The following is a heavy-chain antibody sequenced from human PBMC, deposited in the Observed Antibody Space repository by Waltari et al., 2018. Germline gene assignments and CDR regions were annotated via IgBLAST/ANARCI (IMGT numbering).Heavy chain of an antibody. J-gene: IGHJ4*02. D-gene: IGHD6-19*01. CDR1: GFSFSGSS. CDR2: IRREPYKYAT. Sequence: EVQVVESGGGLVQPGGSLKLSCATSGFSFSGSSIHWVRQTSGKGLEGVGCIRREPYKYATAYSASVKGRFTISRDDSKNTAFLQMNSLMTEDTAVYYCSGGEVTGTDFWGQGTLVTVSS. CDR3: SGGEVTGTDF. V-gene: IGHV3-73*01.